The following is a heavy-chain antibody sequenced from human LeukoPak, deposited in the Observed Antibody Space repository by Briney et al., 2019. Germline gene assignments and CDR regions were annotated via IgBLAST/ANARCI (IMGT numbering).Heavy chain of an antibody. D-gene: IGHD3-10*01. CDR1: GFTFTSYA. CDR3: ATIPQLLWFGELKVPVGYFDY. Sequence: PGGSLRLSCAATGFTFTSYAMSWVRQAPGKGLEWVSAISSRGGSTYSADSVKGRFTISRDNSKNTVYLQMNSLRAEDTAVYYCATIPQLLWFGELKVPVGYFDYWGQGTLVTVSS. J-gene: IGHJ4*02. V-gene: IGHV3-23*01. CDR2: ISSRGGST.